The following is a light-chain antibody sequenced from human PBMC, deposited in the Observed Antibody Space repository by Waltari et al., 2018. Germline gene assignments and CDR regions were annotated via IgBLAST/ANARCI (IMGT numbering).Light chain of an antibody. CDR2: AAS. V-gene: IGKV1-39*01. Sequence: DIQMTQSPSSLSASVGDRVTITGRASQSISSYLNWYQQKPGKAPKLLIYAASSLQSGVPSRFSGSGSGTDFTLTISSLQPEDFATYYCQQSYSTPPWTFGQGTKVEIK. J-gene: IGKJ1*01. CDR3: QQSYSTPPWT. CDR1: QSISSY.